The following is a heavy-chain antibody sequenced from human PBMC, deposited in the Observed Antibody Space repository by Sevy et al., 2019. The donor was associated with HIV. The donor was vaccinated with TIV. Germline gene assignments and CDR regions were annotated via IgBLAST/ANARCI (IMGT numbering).Heavy chain of an antibody. Sequence: GGSLTLSCAASGFNFNKYGMRWVRQAPGKGLEYVASIKGDGSEKYYMDSVKGRFTISRDNAENSVYLQMNSLRAEDTAVYHCVRAGAFGTYDSWGQGTLVTVSS. CDR1: GFNFNKYG. J-gene: IGHJ4*02. D-gene: IGHD3-10*01. V-gene: IGHV3-7*01. CDR2: IKGDGSEK. CDR3: VRAGAFGTYDS.